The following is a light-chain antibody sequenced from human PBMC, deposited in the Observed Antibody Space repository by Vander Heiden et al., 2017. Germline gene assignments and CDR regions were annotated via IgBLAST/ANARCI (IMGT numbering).Light chain of an antibody. J-gene: IGKJ2*01. V-gene: IGKV1-39*01. CDR1: QSISTF. CDR2: GAS. CDR3: LQGSTSPYT. Sequence: DIQMTQSPSSLSASVGDRVTITCRARQSISTFLSWYQQKPGKAPKLLIYGASTLQSGVPSRFGGSGSGTDYTLTITTLQLEDVATYYCLQGSTSPYTFGLGTKLEMK.